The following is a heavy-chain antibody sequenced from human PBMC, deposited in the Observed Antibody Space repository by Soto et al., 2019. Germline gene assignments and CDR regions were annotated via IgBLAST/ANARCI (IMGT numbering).Heavy chain of an antibody. V-gene: IGHV1-46*03. CDR2: INPSGGST. CDR1: GYTFTSYY. CDR3: ARDREAIFGSGAFDI. Sequence: GASVKVSCKASGYTFTSYYMHWVRQAPGQGLEWMGIINPSGGSTSYAQEFQGRVTMTRDTSTSTVYMELSSLRSEDTAVYYCARDREAIFGSGAFDIWGQGTMVTVSS. J-gene: IGHJ3*02. D-gene: IGHD3-3*01.